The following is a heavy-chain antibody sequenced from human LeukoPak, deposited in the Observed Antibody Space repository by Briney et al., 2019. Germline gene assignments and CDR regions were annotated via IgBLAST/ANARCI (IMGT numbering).Heavy chain of an antibody. CDR1: GGSFSGYY. CDR2: INHSGNT. Sequence: RPSETLSLTCAVYGGSFSGYYWSWIRQPPGKGLEWIGEINHSGNTNYNPSLKSRVTISVDTSKNQFSLKLSSVTAADTAVYYCARGRGYFDWLSYFDYWGQGTLVTVSS. CDR3: ARGRGYFDWLSYFDY. D-gene: IGHD3-9*01. J-gene: IGHJ4*02. V-gene: IGHV4-34*01.